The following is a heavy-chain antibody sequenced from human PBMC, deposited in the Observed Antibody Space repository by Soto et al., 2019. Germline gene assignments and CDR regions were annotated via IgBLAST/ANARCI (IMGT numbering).Heavy chain of an antibody. V-gene: IGHV3-30*18. CDR2: ISYDGSNK. J-gene: IGHJ6*02. D-gene: IGHD3-3*01. CDR1: GFTFSSYG. Sequence: GGSLRLSCAASGFTFSSYGMHWVRQAPGKGLEWVAVISYDGSNKYYADSVKGRFTISRDNSKNTLYLQMNSLRAEDTAVYYCAKGVYYDFWSGYYPGMFYYGMDVWGQGTTVTVSS. CDR3: AKGVYYDFWSGYYPGMFYYGMDV.